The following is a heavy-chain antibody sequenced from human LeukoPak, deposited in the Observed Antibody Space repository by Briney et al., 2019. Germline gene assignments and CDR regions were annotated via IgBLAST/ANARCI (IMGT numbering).Heavy chain of an antibody. CDR2: INHSGST. V-gene: IGHV4-34*01. CDR3: ASPFCSSTSCYTNY. CDR1: GGSFSGYY. D-gene: IGHD2-2*02. Sequence: PSETLSLTCAVYGGSFSGYYWSWIRQPPGKGLEWIGEINHSGSTNYNPSLKSRVTISVDTSKNQFSLKLCSVTAADTAIYYCASPFCSSTSCYTNYWGQGTLVTVSS. J-gene: IGHJ4*02.